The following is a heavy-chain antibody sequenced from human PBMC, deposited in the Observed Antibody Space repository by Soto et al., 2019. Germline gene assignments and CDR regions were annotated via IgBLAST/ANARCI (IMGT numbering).Heavy chain of an antibody. J-gene: IGHJ4*02. Sequence: QVQLVESGGGVVQPGRSLRLSCAASGFTFSSYAMHWVRQAPGKGLEWVAVISYDGSNKYYADSVKGRFTISRDNSKNTLYLQMNSERAEDTGVYYCARDSVGSSGYEDYWGQGTLVTVSS. V-gene: IGHV3-30-3*01. D-gene: IGHD3-22*01. CDR3: ARDSVGSSGYEDY. CDR1: GFTFSSYA. CDR2: ISYDGSNK.